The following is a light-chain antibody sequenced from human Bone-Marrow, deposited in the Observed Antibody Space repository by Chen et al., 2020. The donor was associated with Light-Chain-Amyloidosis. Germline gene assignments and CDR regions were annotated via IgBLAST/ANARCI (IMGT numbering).Light chain of an antibody. J-gene: IGLJ1*01. V-gene: IGLV2-14*01. CDR1: SSDVGGDNH. Sequence: QSALTQPASVSGSPGQSITISCTGTSSDVGGDNHFSWYQQHPDKAPKLMIYDVTNRLSWVPDRFSGSKSDNTASLAISGHQTEDEADYFCSAYTITNTLVFGRGTRVTVL. CDR2: DVT. CDR3: SAYTITNTLV.